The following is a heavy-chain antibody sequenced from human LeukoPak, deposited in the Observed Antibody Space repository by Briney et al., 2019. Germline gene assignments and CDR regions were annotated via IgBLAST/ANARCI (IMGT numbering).Heavy chain of an antibody. CDR3: ATSSGGGWFDP. D-gene: IGHD6-25*01. V-gene: IGHV3-33*01. CDR2: IWYDGSNK. CDR1: GFTFSSYG. Sequence: GGSLRLSCAASGFTFSSYGMHWVRQAPGKGLEWVAVIWYDGSNKYYADSVKGRFTISRDNSKNTLYLQMNSLRAEDTAVYHCATSSGGGWFDPWGQGTLVTVSS. J-gene: IGHJ5*02.